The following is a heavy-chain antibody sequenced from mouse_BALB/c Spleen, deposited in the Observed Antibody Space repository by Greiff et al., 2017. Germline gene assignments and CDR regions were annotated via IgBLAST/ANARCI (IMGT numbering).Heavy chain of an antibody. J-gene: IGHJ1*01. CDR2: IYPYNGGT. Sequence: EVQLVESGPELVKPGASVKISCKASGYTFTDYNMHWVKQSHGKSLEWIGYIYPYNGGTGYNQKFKSKATLTVDNSSSTAYMELRSLTSEDSAVYYCARSRDWYFDVWGAGTTVTVSS. CDR3: ARSRDWYFDV. V-gene: IGHV1S29*02. CDR1: GYTFTDYN.